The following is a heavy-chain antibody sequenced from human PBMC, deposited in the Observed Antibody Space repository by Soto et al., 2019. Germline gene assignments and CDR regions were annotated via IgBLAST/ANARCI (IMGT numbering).Heavy chain of an antibody. V-gene: IGHV4-30-4*01. D-gene: IGHD1-7*01. Sequence: SSETLSLTCTVSGGSISSGDYYWSWIRQPPGKGLEWIGYIYYSGSTYYNPSLKSRVTISVDTSKNQFSLKLSSVTAADTAVYYCARGITGTALFDYWGQGTLVTVSS. CDR2: IYYSGST. J-gene: IGHJ4*02. CDR3: ARGITGTALFDY. CDR1: GGSISSGDYY.